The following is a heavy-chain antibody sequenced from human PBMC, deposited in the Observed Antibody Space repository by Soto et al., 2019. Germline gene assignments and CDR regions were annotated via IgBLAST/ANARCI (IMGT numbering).Heavy chain of an antibody. V-gene: IGHV4-59*11. D-gene: IGHD3-3*01. J-gene: IGHJ3*02. CDR2: IYNSGTT. CDR3: GKAPNTGVVGI. Sequence: SETLSLTCTFSGASISNHYLNWIRQPPGKGLEWIGYIYNSGTTNYNPSLKSRVTISADTSKNQFSLKLTSVTAADTAVYFCGKAPNTGVVGIWGQGTMVTVSS. CDR1: GASISNHY.